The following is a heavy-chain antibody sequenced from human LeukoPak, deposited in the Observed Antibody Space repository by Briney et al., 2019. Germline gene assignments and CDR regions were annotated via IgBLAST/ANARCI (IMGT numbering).Heavy chain of an antibody. J-gene: IGHJ4*03. CDR3: AKLQDAYCGGDCYFDY. V-gene: IGHV3-23*01. D-gene: IGHD2-21*02. Sequence: PGGSLRLSCAASGFTFSSYAMSWVRQAPGKGLEWVSAISGSGGSTYYADSVKGRFTISRDNSKNTLYPQMNSLRAEDTAVYYCAKLQDAYCGGDCYFDYWGQGTLVTVSS. CDR1: GFTFSSYA. CDR2: ISGSGGST.